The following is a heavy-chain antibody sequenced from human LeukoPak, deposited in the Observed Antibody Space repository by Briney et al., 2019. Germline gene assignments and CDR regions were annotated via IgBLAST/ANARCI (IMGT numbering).Heavy chain of an antibody. CDR3: ARVYRSVGVMDY. CDR1: GFTFSDYY. V-gene: IGHV3-11*06. J-gene: IGHJ4*02. Sequence: PGGSLRLSCAASGFTFSDYYMSWIRQAPGKGLEWISYISSSSSHRKYADSVKGRFTISRDNANNLLYLQMNSLRADDTAVYYCARVYRSVGVMDYWGQGTLVTVSS. CDR2: ISSSSSHR. D-gene: IGHD6-19*01.